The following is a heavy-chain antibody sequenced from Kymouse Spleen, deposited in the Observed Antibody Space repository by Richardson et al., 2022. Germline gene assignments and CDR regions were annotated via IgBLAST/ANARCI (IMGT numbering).Heavy chain of an antibody. J-gene: IGHJ4*02. CDR1: GFTFSGSA. CDR2: IRSKANSYAT. Sequence: EVQLVESGGGLVQPGGSLKLSCAASGFTFSGSAMHWVRQASGKGLEWVGRIRSKANSYATAYAASVKGRFTISRDDSKNTAYLQMNSLKTEDTAVYYCTRQGYSSGWTVDYWGQGTLVTVSS. CDR3: TRQGYSSGWTVDY. V-gene: IGHV3-73*02. D-gene: IGHD6-19*01.